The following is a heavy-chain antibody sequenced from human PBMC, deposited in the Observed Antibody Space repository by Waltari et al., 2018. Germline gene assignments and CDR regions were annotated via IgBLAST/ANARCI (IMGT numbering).Heavy chain of an antibody. CDR3: AKTETYYDFWSGYYYYYGMDV. Sequence: EVPLLESGGGLVQPGGSLRLSCAASGFTFSSYAMSWVRQAPGTGLEWVSAITGSGGSTYYADSVKGRFTISRDNSKNTLYLQMNSLRAEDTAVYYCAKTETYYDFWSGYYYYYGMDVWGQGTTVTVSS. CDR1: GFTFSSYA. D-gene: IGHD3-3*01. CDR2: ITGSGGST. J-gene: IGHJ6*02. V-gene: IGHV3-23*01.